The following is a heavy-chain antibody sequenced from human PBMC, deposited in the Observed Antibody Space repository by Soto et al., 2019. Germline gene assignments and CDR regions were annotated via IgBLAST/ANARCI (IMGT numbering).Heavy chain of an antibody. J-gene: IGHJ4*02. CDR2: ISYDGSNK. CDR3: ARGEYSSGWYYFDY. V-gene: IGHV3-30-3*01. D-gene: IGHD6-19*01. Sequence: GGSLRLSCAASGFTFSSYAMHWVRQAPGKGLEWVAVISYDGSNKYYADSVKGRFTISRDNSKNTLYLQMNSLRAEDTAVYYCARGEYSSGWYYFDYWGQGTLVTVSS. CDR1: GFTFSSYA.